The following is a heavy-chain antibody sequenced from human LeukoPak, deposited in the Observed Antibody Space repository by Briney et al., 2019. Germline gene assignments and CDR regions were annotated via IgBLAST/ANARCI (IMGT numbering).Heavy chain of an antibody. Sequence: SAKVSCKASGGTFSSYTISWVRQAPGQGLEWMGRIIPILGIANYAQKFQGRVTITADKSTSTAYMELSSLRSEDTAVYYCAREKTVAHVDYWGQGTLVTVSS. CDR1: GGTFSSYT. J-gene: IGHJ4*02. V-gene: IGHV1-69*04. CDR2: IIPILGIA. D-gene: IGHD4-23*01. CDR3: AREKTVAHVDY.